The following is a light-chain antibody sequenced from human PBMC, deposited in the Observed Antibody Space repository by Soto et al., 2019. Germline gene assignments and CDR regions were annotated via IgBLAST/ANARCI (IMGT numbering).Light chain of an antibody. Sequence: QSVLTQPPSASGTPGQRVTISCSGSSSNIGSNYVYWYQQLPRTAPKLLLYRDNQRPSGVPDRFSDSKSGASASLAISGLRSDDEADYYCAAWDDTLGGVVFGGGTKVTVL. CDR3: AAWDDTLGGVV. J-gene: IGLJ2*01. V-gene: IGLV1-47*01. CDR2: RDN. CDR1: SSNIGSNY.